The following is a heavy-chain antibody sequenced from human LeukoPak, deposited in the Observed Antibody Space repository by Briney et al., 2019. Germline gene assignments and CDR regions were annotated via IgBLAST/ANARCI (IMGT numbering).Heavy chain of an antibody. D-gene: IGHD2-15*01. CDR1: GYSISSGYY. V-gene: IGHV4-38-2*02. CDR2: IYHSGST. J-gene: IGHJ4*01. Sequence: SETLSLTCTISGYSISSGYYWGWIRQPPGKGLEWIGSIYHSGSTYYNPSLKSRVTISVDTSKNQFSLQLSSVTAADTAVYYCGRAGGSMSPGWGQGTLVTVSS. CDR3: GRAGGSMSPG.